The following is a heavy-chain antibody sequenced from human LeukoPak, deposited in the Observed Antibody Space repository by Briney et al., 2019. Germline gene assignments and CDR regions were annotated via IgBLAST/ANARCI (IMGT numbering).Heavy chain of an antibody. Sequence: ASVKVSCKVSGYTLTELSMHWVRQAPGKGLEWMGGFDPEDGETIYAQKFQGRVTMTEDTSTDTAYVELSSLRSEDTAVYYCATGNAVSYYNGGWFDPWGQGTLVTVSS. D-gene: IGHD3-10*01. CDR2: FDPEDGET. V-gene: IGHV1-24*01. J-gene: IGHJ5*02. CDR1: GYTLTELS. CDR3: ATGNAVSYYNGGWFDP.